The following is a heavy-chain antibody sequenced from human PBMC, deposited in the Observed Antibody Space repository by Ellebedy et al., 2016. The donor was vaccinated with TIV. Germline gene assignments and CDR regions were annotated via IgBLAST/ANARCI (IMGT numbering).Heavy chain of an antibody. J-gene: IGHJ4*02. CDR2: INHSGGT. CDR3: ARGPDRPKNYFDY. Sequence: SETLSLXXAVYGGSFSDYYWSWIRQPPGKGLEWIGEINHSGGTNYNPSLKSRVTTSVDTSKNQFSLKLSSVTAADTAVYYCARGPDRPKNYFDYWGQGTLVTVSS. V-gene: IGHV4-34*01. D-gene: IGHD1-14*01. CDR1: GGSFSDYY.